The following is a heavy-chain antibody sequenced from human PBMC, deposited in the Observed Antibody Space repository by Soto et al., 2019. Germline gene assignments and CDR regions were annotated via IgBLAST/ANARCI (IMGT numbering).Heavy chain of an antibody. J-gene: IGHJ1*01. D-gene: IGHD6-6*01. CDR2: INPNSGGT. Sequence: GASVKVSCKASGYTFTGYYMHWVRQAPGQGLEWMGWINPNSGGTNYAQKFQGWVTMTRDASISTAYMELSRLRSDDTAVYYCALFGVSSSSDRRRYFQHWGQGTLVTVSS. CDR1: GYTFTGYY. CDR3: ALFGVSSSSDRRRYFQH. V-gene: IGHV1-2*04.